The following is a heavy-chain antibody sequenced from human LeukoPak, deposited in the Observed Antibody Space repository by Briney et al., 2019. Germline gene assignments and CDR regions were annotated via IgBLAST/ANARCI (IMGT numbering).Heavy chain of an antibody. CDR2: IYYSGST. V-gene: IGHV4-59*01. CDR3: AKAGPDTAVAGHKPFDY. J-gene: IGHJ4*02. CDR1: GGSISSYY. Sequence: PSETLSLTCTVSGGSISSYYWSWIRQPPGKGLEWIGYIYYSGSTNYNPSLKSRVTISVDTSKNQFSLKLSSVTAADTAVYYCAKAGPDTAVAGHKPFDYWGQGTLVTVSS. D-gene: IGHD6-19*01.